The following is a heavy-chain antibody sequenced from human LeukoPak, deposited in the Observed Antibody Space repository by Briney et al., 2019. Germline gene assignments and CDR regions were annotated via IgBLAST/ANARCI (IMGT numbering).Heavy chain of an antibody. Sequence: ASVKVSCKASGYTFTSYGISWVRQAPGQGLEWMGWINPNSGGTNYAQKFQGRVTMTRDTSIRTAYMELSRLRSDDTAMYYCARYYIGGRCFDYWGQGTLVTVSS. CDR1: GYTFTSYG. CDR3: ARYYIGGRCFDY. D-gene: IGHD3-10*01. J-gene: IGHJ4*02. V-gene: IGHV1-2*02. CDR2: INPNSGGT.